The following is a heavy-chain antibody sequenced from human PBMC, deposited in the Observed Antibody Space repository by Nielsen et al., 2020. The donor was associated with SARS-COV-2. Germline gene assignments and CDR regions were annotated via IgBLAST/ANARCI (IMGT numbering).Heavy chain of an antibody. D-gene: IGHD6-13*01. CDR3: ASLGGSSWYFDY. CDR1: GFTFSSYW. CDR2: IKQDGSEK. Sequence: GSLRLSCAASGFTFSSYWMSWVRQAPGKGLEWVANIKQDGSEKYYVDSVKGRFTISRDNAKNSLYLQMNSLRAEDTAVYYCASLGGSSWYFDYWGQGTLVTVSS. J-gene: IGHJ4*02. V-gene: IGHV3-7*03.